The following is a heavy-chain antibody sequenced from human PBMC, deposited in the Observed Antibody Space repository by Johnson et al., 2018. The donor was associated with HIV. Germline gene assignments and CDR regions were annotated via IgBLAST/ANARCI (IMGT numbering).Heavy chain of an antibody. CDR3: AREPGSSSRLGAFDI. V-gene: IGHV3-30*04. Sequence: QVQLVESGGGVVQPGRSLRLSCAASGFTFSSYAMHWVRQAPGKGLEWVAVISYDGSNKYYADSVKGRFTISRDNSRNTVFLQMIILRPKDTAMYYCAREPGSSSRLGAFDIWGQGTMVTVSS. D-gene: IGHD6-13*01. J-gene: IGHJ3*02. CDR2: ISYDGSNK. CDR1: GFTFSSYA.